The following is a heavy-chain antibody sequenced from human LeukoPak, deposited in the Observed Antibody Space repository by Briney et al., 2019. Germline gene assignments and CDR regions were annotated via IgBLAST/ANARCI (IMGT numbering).Heavy chain of an antibody. CDR3: ARSSGSYGGEAFDI. D-gene: IGHD1-26*01. Sequence: SETLSLTRTVSGGSISSYYWSWIRQPPGKGLEWIGYIYYSGSTNYNPSLKSRVTISVDTSKNQFSLKLSSVTAADTALYYCARSSGSYGGEAFDIWGQGTMVTVSS. CDR1: GGSISSYY. J-gene: IGHJ3*02. V-gene: IGHV4-59*12. CDR2: IYYSGST.